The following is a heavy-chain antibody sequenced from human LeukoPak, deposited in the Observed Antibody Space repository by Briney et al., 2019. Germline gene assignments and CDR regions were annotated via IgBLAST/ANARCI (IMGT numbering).Heavy chain of an antibody. CDR3: ARDKEGTKYSYGSDY. CDR2: IKQDGSEK. CDR1: GFIFSSYW. V-gene: IGHV3-7*01. J-gene: IGHJ4*02. Sequence: GGSLRLSCAASGFIFSSYWMSWVRQAPGKGLEWVANIKQDGSEKYYVDSVKGRFTISRDNAKNSLYLKMNSLRAEDTAVYYCARDKEGTKYSYGSDYWGQGTLVTVSS. D-gene: IGHD5-18*01.